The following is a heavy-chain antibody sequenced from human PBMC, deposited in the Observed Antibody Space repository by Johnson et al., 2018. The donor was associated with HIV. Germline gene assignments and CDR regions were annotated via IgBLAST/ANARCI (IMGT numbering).Heavy chain of an antibody. J-gene: IGHJ3*02. CDR2: LYSGGST. CDR1: GFTVSSNY. D-gene: IGHD2-15*01. CDR3: ARDPCTGASCLPGAFDI. Sequence: VQLVESGGGLIQPGGSLRLSCAASGFTVSSNYMGWVRQAPGKGLEWVSVLYSGGSTYYTDSVKGRFTIPRANSKNTLYLQMNSLRAEDTAVYFCARDPCTGASCLPGAFDIWGQGTLVTVSS. V-gene: IGHV3-53*01.